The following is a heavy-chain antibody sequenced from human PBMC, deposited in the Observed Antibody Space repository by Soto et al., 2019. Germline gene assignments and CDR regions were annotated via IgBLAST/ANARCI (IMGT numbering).Heavy chain of an antibody. CDR2: ISAAGGST. J-gene: IGHJ4*02. V-gene: IGHV3-23*01. CDR1: EFTFSSYA. CDR3: GKLYSYYYDVTGHHADY. D-gene: IGHD3-22*01. Sequence: EVQLLESGGGLVQPGGSLRLSCAASEFTFSSYAMTWVRQAPGKGLEWVSAISAAGGSTYYADSVKGRFTISRDNSKNTLYLQMNSLRAEDTAVYYCGKLYSYYYDVTGHHADYWGQGTLVTVSS.